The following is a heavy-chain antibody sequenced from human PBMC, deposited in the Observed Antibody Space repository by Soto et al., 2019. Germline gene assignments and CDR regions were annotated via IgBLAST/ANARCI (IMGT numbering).Heavy chain of an antibody. J-gene: IGHJ4*02. CDR2: IYYSGST. V-gene: IGHV4-39*01. Sequence: SETLSLTCTVSGGSISSSGYYWAWIRQPPGKGLEWIGTIYYSGSTYYNPSLKSRVTMSVDTSKNQFSLNLGSVTAADAAVYYCARRDGDYYLDYWGRGTLVTVSS. D-gene: IGHD4-17*01. CDR3: ARRDGDYYLDY. CDR1: GGSISSSGYY.